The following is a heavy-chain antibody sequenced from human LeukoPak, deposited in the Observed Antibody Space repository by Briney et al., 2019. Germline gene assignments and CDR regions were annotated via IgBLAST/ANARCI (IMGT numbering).Heavy chain of an antibody. Sequence: SETLSLTCTVSGGSISSYYWSWIRQPPGKGLECIGYIYYSGDTNYNPSLKSRVTISVDTSKNQFSLKLSSVTAADTAVYYCARPNYYDSSGLDYWGQGTLVTVSS. CDR1: GGSISSYY. V-gene: IGHV4-59*12. CDR2: IYYSGDT. D-gene: IGHD3-22*01. CDR3: ARPNYYDSSGLDY. J-gene: IGHJ4*02.